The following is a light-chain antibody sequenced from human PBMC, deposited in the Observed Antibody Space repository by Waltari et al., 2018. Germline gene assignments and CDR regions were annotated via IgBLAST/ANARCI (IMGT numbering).Light chain of an antibody. CDR3: HAAADNNWF. V-gene: IGLV3-27*01. CDR2: IDT. CDR1: VLAEKY. Sequence: YDLTQPSSVSVSPGQTATITCSGDVLAEKYVRWFQQKPCQAPTLILYIDTERPSGIPERFSGSTSGSTVTLTIRGALPEDEADYHCHAAADNNWFFGGGTKLTVL. J-gene: IGLJ2*01.